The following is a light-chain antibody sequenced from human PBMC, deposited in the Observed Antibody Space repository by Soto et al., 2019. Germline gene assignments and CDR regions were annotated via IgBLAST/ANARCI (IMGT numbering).Light chain of an antibody. J-gene: IGKJ1*01. CDR3: QQYGSPPGT. V-gene: IGKV3-20*01. CDR2: GTY. Sequence: EIVLTQSPGTLSLSPGERATLACRASQTVGSGYLAWYHQKPGQPPRLLSYGTYSRATCIPDSFSGSGSGTDFTLTTSGLDPEYFAVYYCQQYGSPPGTFGQGTKVEIK. CDR1: QTVGSGY.